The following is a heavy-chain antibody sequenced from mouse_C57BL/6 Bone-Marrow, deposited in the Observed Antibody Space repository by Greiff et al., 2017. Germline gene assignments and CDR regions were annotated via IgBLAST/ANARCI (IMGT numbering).Heavy chain of an antibody. J-gene: IGHJ4*01. CDR1: GYTFTSYW. Sequence: QVQLQQPGAELVKPGASVKMSCKASGYTFTSYWITWVKPRPGQGLEWIGDIYPGSGSTNYNEKFKSKATLTVDTSSSTAYMQLSSLTSEDSAVYYCARSGGYYGSSFYAMDYWGQGTSVTVSS. CDR2: IYPGSGST. V-gene: IGHV1-55*01. CDR3: ARSGGYYGSSFYAMDY. D-gene: IGHD1-1*01.